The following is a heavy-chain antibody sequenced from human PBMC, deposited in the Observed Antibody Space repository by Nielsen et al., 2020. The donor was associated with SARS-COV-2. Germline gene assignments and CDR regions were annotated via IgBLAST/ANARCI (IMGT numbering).Heavy chain of an antibody. CDR1: GGSFSSYY. D-gene: IGHD4-17*01. CDR3: ASWGDYGDYYYYYYMDV. J-gene: IGHJ6*03. Sequence: SETLSLTCTVSGGSFSSYYWSWIRQSPGKGLEWIGYIYYSGSTYYNPSLKSRVTISVDTSKNQFSLKLSSVTAADTAVYYCASWGDYGDYYYYYYMDVWGKGTTVTVSS. V-gene: IGHV4-59*06. CDR2: IYYSGST.